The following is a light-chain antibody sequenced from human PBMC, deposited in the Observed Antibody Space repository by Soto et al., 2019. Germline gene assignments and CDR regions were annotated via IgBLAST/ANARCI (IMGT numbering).Light chain of an antibody. V-gene: IGLV2-14*01. CDR2: GAN. Sequence: SAMTVHASGSGSPGQSITISCTGTSSDVGGYNHVSWYQQHPGKAPKLMIHGANYRPSGVSDRFSGSKSGNTASLTISGLQTEDEADYFCSSYTSTRTLVFGTGTKVTV. J-gene: IGLJ1*01. CDR1: SSDVGGYNH. CDR3: SSYTSTRTLV.